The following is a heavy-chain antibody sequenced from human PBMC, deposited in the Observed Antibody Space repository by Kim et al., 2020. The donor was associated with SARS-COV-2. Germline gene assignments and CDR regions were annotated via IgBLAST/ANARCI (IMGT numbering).Heavy chain of an antibody. J-gene: IGHJ1*01. CDR1: GFTFTSYA. V-gene: IGHV3-23*01. CDR3: AKGRRGGVGND. D-gene: IGHD3-10*01. Sequence: GGSLRLSCAASGFTFTSYAMSWVRQAPGKGLEWVSRIYGSDGTTYYADSVKGRFTISRDNSKNTLYLQMNTLRAEDTAVYYCAKGRRGGVGNDWGHVT. CDR2: IYGSDGTT.